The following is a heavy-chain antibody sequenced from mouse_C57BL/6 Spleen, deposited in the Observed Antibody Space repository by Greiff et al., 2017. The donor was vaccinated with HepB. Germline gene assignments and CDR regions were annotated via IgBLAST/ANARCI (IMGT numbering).Heavy chain of an antibody. Sequence: EVKVEESGGGLVQPGGSLSLSCAASGFTFTDYYMSWVRQPPGKALEWLGFIRNKANGYTTEYSASVKGRFTISRENSQSILYLQMNALRAEDSATYYCARFDYDVDSAMDYWGQGTSVTVSS. D-gene: IGHD2-4*01. J-gene: IGHJ4*01. CDR1: GFTFTDYY. CDR3: ARFDYDVDSAMDY. CDR2: IRNKANGYTT. V-gene: IGHV7-3*01.